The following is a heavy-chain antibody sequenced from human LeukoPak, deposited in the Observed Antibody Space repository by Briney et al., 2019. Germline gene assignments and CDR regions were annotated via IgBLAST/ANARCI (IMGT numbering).Heavy chain of an antibody. V-gene: IGHV3-48*03. CDR2: ISGSGNTQ. J-gene: IGHJ4*02. CDR1: GFTFSSYE. CDR3: ASVGATSNLDY. D-gene: IGHD1-26*01. Sequence: GGALRLSCSASGFTFSSYEMDWVRQAPGKGLEWVAYISGSGNTQYYADSVKGRFTISRDNSKNTLHLQMNSLRAEDTAVYYCASVGATSNLDYWGQGTLVTVSS.